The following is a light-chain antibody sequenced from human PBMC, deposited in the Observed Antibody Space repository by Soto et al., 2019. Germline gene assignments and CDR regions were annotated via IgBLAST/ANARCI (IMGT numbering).Light chain of an antibody. J-gene: IGKJ2*01. CDR2: AST. Sequence: DTQMTQSPSSLSASLGDRVTITCRASQSINNYLNWYQQEEGKAPKLLIYASTNLQSGVPSRFSGIGSGTQFNLTICSLHPGYFSTYCCHQSYHSPYTFGRGTKLEIK. CDR3: HQSYHSPYT. CDR1: QSINNY. V-gene: IGKV1-39*01.